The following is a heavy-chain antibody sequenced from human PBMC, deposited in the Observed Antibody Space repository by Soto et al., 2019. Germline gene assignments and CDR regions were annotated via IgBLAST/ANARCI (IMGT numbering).Heavy chain of an antibody. V-gene: IGHV1-18*04. CDR3: ARDSSKDFWSGYSLNWFDP. Sequence: ASVKVSCKASGYTFTSYGISWVRQAPGQGLDWMGWISAYNGNTKYAQDLQGRVTMTTDTSTSTAYMELRSLRSDDTAMYYCARDSSKDFWSGYSLNWFDPWGQGTLVTVSS. CDR2: ISAYNGNT. D-gene: IGHD3-3*01. CDR1: GYTFTSYG. J-gene: IGHJ5*02.